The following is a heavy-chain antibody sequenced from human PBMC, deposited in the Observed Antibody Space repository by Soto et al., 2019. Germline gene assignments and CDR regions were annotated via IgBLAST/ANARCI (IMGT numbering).Heavy chain of an antibody. CDR1: GGTFSSYA. CDR3: ARGTQDCTAREEFDY. D-gene: IGHD2-8*01. Sequence: QVQLVQSGAEVKKPGSSVKVSCKASGGTFSSYAISWVRQAPGQGLEWLGGIIPKFGTANYAQKFQGRVTITADESTSTAYVQLSSLRCEDTAVYYCARGTQDCTAREEFDYLGQGALVTVSS. CDR2: IIPKFGTA. V-gene: IGHV1-69*01. J-gene: IGHJ4*02.